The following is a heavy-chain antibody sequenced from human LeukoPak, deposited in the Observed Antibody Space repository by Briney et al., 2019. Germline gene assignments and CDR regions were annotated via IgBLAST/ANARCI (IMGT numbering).Heavy chain of an antibody. D-gene: IGHD1-7*01. Sequence: GRPLRLSCAASGFTFSSYSMSWVRQAPGKGLEWISYISSGGGTIYYADSVKGRFTISRDNAKNSLYLQMTNLRAEDTAVYYCPLELGEGFDYWGQGTLVTVSS. CDR1: GFTFSSYS. CDR2: ISSGGGTI. CDR3: PLELGEGFDY. V-gene: IGHV3-48*01. J-gene: IGHJ4*02.